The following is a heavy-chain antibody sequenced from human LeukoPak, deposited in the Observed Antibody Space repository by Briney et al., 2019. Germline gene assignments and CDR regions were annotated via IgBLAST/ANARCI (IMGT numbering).Heavy chain of an antibody. CDR1: GFTFSSHW. CDR2: ISSSGSTK. V-gene: IGHV3-48*04. CDR3: AKDGAEDRSWEFDY. Sequence: GGSLRLSCAASGFTFSSHWMNWVRQAPGKGLEWVSYISSSGSTKYYADSVKGRFTISRDNAKNSLYLQMNSLRAEDTAVYYCAKDGAEDRSWEFDYWGQGTLVTVSS. J-gene: IGHJ4*02. D-gene: IGHD6-13*01.